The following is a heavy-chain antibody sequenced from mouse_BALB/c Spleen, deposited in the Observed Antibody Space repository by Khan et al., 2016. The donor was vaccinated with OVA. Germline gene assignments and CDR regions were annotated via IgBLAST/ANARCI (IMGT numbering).Heavy chain of an antibody. J-gene: IGHJ2*01. CDR1: GLNIKDTY. CDR2: IDTPNGNT. V-gene: IGHV14-3*02. CDR3: ARSARK. Sequence: VQLQQPGAERVTSGATVKLSCTASGLNIKDTYMHWLKQWPEQGLEWIGRIDTPNGNTKYDTKFQGKATITAGTSSNQAYLQLSSLPSEDTTHYYSARSARKWGQGTTLTVSS.